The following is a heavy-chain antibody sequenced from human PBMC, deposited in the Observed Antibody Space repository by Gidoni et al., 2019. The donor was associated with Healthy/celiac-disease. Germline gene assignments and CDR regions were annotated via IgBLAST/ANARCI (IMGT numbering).Heavy chain of an antibody. V-gene: IGHV4-59*01. Sequence: QVHLQESGPVLVKPSETLSLTCTVSGGSIRSYYWSWIRQPPGKGLEWIGYIYYSGSNNYNPSLKSRVTRSVDTSKNQYSLKLSSVTAADTAVYYCARGMGFWHSALDYWGQGTLVTVSS. CDR2: IYYSGSN. J-gene: IGHJ4*02. CDR1: GGSIRSYY. D-gene: IGHD3-3*01. CDR3: ARGMGFWHSALDY.